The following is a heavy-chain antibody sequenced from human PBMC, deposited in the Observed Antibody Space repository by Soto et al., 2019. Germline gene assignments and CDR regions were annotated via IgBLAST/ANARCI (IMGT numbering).Heavy chain of an antibody. CDR1: GFIFTSYA. J-gene: IGHJ4*02. D-gene: IGHD1-26*01. CDR2: MSGSGGNT. CDR3: AKEVVVGPAKYG. Sequence: GWSLSLSCVASGFIFTSYAILWVRQAPGKGLEWVSGMSGSGGNTYYADSVKGRFTISRDISKSTLYLQMNSLRVEDTAVSYCAKEVVVGPAKYGWGQGNQVTVT. V-gene: IGHV3-23*01.